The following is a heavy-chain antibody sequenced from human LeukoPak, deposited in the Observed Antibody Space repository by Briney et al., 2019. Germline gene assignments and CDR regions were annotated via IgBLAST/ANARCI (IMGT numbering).Heavy chain of an antibody. CDR1: GGSITSDY. D-gene: IGHD7-27*01. J-gene: IGHJ4*02. CDR3: ARGANWGSPDY. Sequence: SETLSLTCTVSGGSITSDYWSWIRQSPGKGLEWIGYIYYSGTTSYNPSLKSRVTISLDTSKNQFSLKLSSVTAADTAVYYCARGANWGSPDYWGQGTLVTVSS. V-gene: IGHV4-59*01. CDR2: IYYSGTT.